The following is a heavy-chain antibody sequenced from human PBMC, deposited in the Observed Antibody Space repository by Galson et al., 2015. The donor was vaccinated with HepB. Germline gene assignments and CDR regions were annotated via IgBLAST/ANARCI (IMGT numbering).Heavy chain of an antibody. D-gene: IGHD3/OR15-3a*01. CDR3: VRGLYEFWGGYRPDTFDL. Sequence: SLRLSCATSGFALNSYSVSRIRQAPGKGLEWVASISSSSSYIHYVDSVKGRFTISRDNAKNSMDLQMNGLREDDTAVYFCVRGLYEFWGGYRPDTFDLWGQGTMVTVPS. V-gene: IGHV3-21*06. CDR2: ISSSSSYI. CDR1: GFALNSYS. J-gene: IGHJ3*01.